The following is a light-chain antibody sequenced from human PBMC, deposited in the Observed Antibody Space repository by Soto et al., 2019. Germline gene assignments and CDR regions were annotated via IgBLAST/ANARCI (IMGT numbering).Light chain of an antibody. J-gene: IGKJ4*01. V-gene: IGKV1-33*01. CDR3: HHFDNLPLP. CDR2: DAS. Sequence: DIQMTQSPSSLSASVGDRVTITCQASHDISNYLNWYQQKPGRAPKGLIYDASHLKTGVPSRFSGSGSGTDFTFTISSLQPEDIATYYCHHFDNLPLPFGGGTKVEIK. CDR1: HDISNY.